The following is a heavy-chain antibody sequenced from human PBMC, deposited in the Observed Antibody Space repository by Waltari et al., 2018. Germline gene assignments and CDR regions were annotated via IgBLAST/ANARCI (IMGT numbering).Heavy chain of an antibody. J-gene: IGHJ4*02. CDR1: GFTFSSYA. CDR3: AKDQAAAGTTPGGY. V-gene: IGHV3-23*01. CDR2: ISGSGGST. Sequence: EVQLLESGGGLVQPGGSLRLSCAASGFTFSSYAMSWVRQAPGKGLEWVSAISGSGGSTYYADSVKGWFTISRDNSKNTLYLQMNSLRAEDTAVYYCAKDQAAAGTTPGGYWGQGTLVTVSS. D-gene: IGHD6-13*01.